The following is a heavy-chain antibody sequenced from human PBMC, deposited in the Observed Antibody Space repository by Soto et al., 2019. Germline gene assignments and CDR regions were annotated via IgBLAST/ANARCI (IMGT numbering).Heavy chain of an antibody. Sequence: EVQLVESGGGLIQPGGSLRLSCAASGFTVSSNYMSWVRQAPGKGLEWVSVIYSGGSTYYADSVKGRFTISRDNSKNTLYLQMNSLRAKDTAVYYCARNYYDSGGRFDYWGQGTLVTVSS. CDR3: ARNYYDSGGRFDY. V-gene: IGHV3-53*01. CDR1: GFTVSSNY. J-gene: IGHJ4*02. D-gene: IGHD3-22*01. CDR2: IYSGGST.